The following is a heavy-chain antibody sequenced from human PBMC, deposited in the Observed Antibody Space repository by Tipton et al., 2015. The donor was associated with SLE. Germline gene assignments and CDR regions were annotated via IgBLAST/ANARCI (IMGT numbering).Heavy chain of an antibody. D-gene: IGHD6-19*01. V-gene: IGHV4-34*01. CDR3: ARYSSGGRGVAFDI. CDR1: GFTFSSYS. Sequence: LRLSCAASGFTFSSYSMNWVRQPPGKGLEWIGEINHSGSTNYNPSLKSRVTISVDTSKNQFSLKLSSVTAADTAVYYCARYSSGGRGVAFDIWGQGTMVTVSS. CDR2: INHSGST. J-gene: IGHJ3*02.